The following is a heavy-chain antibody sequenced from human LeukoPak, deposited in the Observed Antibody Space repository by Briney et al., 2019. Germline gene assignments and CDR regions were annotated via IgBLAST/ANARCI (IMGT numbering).Heavy chain of an antibody. Sequence: ASVKVSCKASGYTFTSYGISWVRQAPGQGLEWMGWISAYNGNTNYAQKLQGRVTMTTDTSTSTAYMELRSLRSDDTAVYYCAGGGGYGDYAPTFDFWGQGTLVTVSS. D-gene: IGHD4-17*01. CDR1: GYTFTSYG. CDR3: AGGGGYGDYAPTFDF. J-gene: IGHJ4*02. CDR2: ISAYNGNT. V-gene: IGHV1-18*01.